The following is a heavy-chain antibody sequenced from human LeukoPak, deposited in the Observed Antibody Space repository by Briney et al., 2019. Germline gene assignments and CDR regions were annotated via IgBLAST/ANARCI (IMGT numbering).Heavy chain of an antibody. CDR3: ARGRGLKGSYYFDY. CDR2: INHSGST. D-gene: IGHD1-26*01. Sequence: PSETLSLTCAVYGGSFSVYYWSWIRQPPGKGLEWIGEINHSGSTNYNPSLKSRVTISVDTSKNQFSLKLSSVTAADTAVYYCARGRGLKGSYYFDYWGQGTLVTVSS. V-gene: IGHV4-34*01. CDR1: GGSFSVYY. J-gene: IGHJ4*02.